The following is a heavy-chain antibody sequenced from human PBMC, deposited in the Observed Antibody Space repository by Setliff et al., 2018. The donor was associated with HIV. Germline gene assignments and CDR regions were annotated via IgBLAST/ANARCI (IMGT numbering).Heavy chain of an antibody. V-gene: IGHV4-38-2*02. CDR1: GFSMSNFYY. CDR2: IYYDGST. D-gene: IGHD2-21*02. CDR3: ARDTVGDSRVTEFDY. J-gene: IGHJ4*02. Sequence: PSETLSLTCDVSGFSMSNFYYWGWIRQPPGKGLEWIGNIYYDGSTYYNPSLKSRVIISLDTSKNQLSLRLSSMTAADTAVYYCARDTVGDSRVTEFDYWGQGTLVTVSS.